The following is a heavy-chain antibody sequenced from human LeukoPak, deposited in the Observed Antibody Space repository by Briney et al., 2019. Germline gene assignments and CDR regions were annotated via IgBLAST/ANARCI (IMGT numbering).Heavy chain of an antibody. J-gene: IGHJ3*02. D-gene: IGHD2-21*02. CDR1: GFTFSSYT. V-gene: IGHV3-21*01. CDR3: ARVRVVTAPVDAFDI. CDR2: ISTSSSYI. Sequence: GGSLRLSCAASGFTFSSYTMNWVRQAPGKGLEWVSSISTSSSYIYYADSLKGRFTISRDNSKNTLYLQMNSLRAEDTAVYYCARVRVVTAPVDAFDIWGQGTMVTVSS.